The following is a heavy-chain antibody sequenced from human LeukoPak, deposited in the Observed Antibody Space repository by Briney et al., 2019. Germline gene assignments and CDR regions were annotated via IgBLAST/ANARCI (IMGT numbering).Heavy chain of an antibody. J-gene: IGHJ5*02. Sequence: SQTLSLTCAISGDSVSSNSAAWNWIRQSPSRGLEWPGRTYYRSKWYNDYAVSVKSRITINPDTSKNQFSLQLNSVTPEDTAVYYCARDGITMVRGVIPYNWFDPWGQGTLVTVSS. CDR1: GDSVSSNSAA. D-gene: IGHD3-10*01. CDR3: ARDGITMVRGVIPYNWFDP. V-gene: IGHV6-1*01. CDR2: TYYRSKWYN.